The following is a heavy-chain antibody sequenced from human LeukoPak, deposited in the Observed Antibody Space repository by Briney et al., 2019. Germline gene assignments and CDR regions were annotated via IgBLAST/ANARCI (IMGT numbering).Heavy chain of an antibody. J-gene: IGHJ5*02. Sequence: SQTLSLTCTVSGGSISSGDYYWSWIRQPPGKGPEWIGYIYYSGSTYYNPSLKSRVTISVDTSKNQFSLKLSSVTAADTAVYYCARYLFYDFNWFDPWGQGTLVTVSS. CDR3: ARYLFYDFNWFDP. CDR1: GGSISSGDYY. V-gene: IGHV4-30-4*01. D-gene: IGHD3-22*01. CDR2: IYYSGST.